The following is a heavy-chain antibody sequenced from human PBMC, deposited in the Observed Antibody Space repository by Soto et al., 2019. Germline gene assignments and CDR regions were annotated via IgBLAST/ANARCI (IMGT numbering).Heavy chain of an antibody. J-gene: IGHJ4*02. CDR1: VCSVSSGTYY. CDR2: IYYTGST. V-gene: IGHV4-61*03. Sequence: AETLSLTCTFFVCSVSSGTYYCIWIRQAPWKGLEWVGHIYYTGSTNYNPSLNNRVTISVDTSKNHFSLQLTSVTAADTAVYYCARGAGLSYPNTWLDMWGQGTLVIVSS. D-gene: IGHD5-18*01. CDR3: ARGAGLSYPNTWLDM.